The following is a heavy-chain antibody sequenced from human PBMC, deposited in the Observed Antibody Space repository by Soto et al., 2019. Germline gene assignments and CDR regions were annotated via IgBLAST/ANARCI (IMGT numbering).Heavy chain of an antibody. V-gene: IGHV1-2*01. CDR3: ARGGGVGVAGSAAFDM. CDR1: GYPVTAYY. CDR2: INPATGAA. D-gene: IGHD3-3*01. Sequence: QLHLVQSGAVVKKPGASVTVSCSASGYPVTAYYMHWVRQAPGRGLEWMGGINPATGAAKYTQTFQGRVTSTRDTSMSTVFMELSGVTTEDTAVFYCARGGGVGVAGSAAFDMWGQGTLVTVSS. J-gene: IGHJ3*02.